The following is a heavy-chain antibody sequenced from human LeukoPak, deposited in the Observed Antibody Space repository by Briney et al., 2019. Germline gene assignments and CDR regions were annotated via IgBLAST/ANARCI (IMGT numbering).Heavy chain of an antibody. J-gene: IGHJ5*02. Sequence: PSETLSLTCTVSGGSISSYYWSWIRQPPGKGLEWIGYIYYSGSTNYNPSLKSRVTISVDTSKNQFSLKLSSVTAADTAVYYCAKVGGLNWFDPWGQGTLVTVSS. CDR3: AKVGGLNWFDP. CDR1: GGSISSYY. V-gene: IGHV4-59*01. D-gene: IGHD1-26*01. CDR2: IYYSGST.